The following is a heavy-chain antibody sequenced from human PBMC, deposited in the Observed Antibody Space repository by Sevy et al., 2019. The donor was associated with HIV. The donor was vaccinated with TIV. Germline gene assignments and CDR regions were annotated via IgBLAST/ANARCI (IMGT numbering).Heavy chain of an antibody. Sequence: GGSLRLSCAASGFSFSVYWMSWVRQAPGKGLEWVATLKQDGSEKYYVDSVKGRFTISRDNAKNSLYLQMNSLRAEDTGVYDCVREGVGGYSYSLDCWGQGTLVTVSS. CDR1: GFSFSVYW. CDR2: LKQDGSEK. V-gene: IGHV3-7*01. J-gene: IGHJ4*02. CDR3: VREGVGGYSYSLDC. D-gene: IGHD5-18*01.